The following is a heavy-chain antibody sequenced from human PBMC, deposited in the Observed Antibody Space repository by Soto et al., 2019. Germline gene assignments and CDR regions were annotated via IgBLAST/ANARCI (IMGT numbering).Heavy chain of an antibody. D-gene: IGHD2-15*01. CDR2: IWYDGSNK. J-gene: IGHJ3*02. V-gene: IGHV3-33*01. CDR1: GFTFSSYG. CDR3: ASPYIGAFDI. Sequence: QAQLVESGGGVVQPGRSLRLSCAASGFTFSSYGMHWVRQAPGKGLEWVAVIWYDGSNKYYADSVKGRFTISRDNSKNTLYLQMNSLRAEDTAVYYCASPYIGAFDIWGQGTMVTVSS.